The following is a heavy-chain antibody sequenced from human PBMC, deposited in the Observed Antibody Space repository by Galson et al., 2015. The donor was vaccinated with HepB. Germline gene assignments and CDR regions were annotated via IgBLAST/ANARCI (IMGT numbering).Heavy chain of an antibody. V-gene: IGHV3-23*01. D-gene: IGHD1-26*01. CDR1: GFTFSSYA. J-gene: IGHJ4*02. CDR2: ISGSGGST. CDR3: AKEGAWELQLQGHFDY. Sequence: SLRLSCAASGFTFSSYAMSWVRQAPGKGLEWVSAISGSGGSTYYADSVKGRFTISRDNSKNTLYLQMNSLRAEDTAVYYCAKEGAWELQLQGHFDYWGQGTLVTVSS.